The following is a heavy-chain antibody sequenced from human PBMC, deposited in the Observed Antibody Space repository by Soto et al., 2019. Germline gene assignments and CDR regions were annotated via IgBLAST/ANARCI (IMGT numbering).Heavy chain of an antibody. D-gene: IGHD5-12*01. V-gene: IGHV3-21*01. J-gene: IGHJ4*02. CDR1: EFTFSSDS. Sequence: MRLSCAAYEFTFSSDSMNWVRQAPGKGLEWVSSISSSSSYIYYADSVKGRFTIPRDNAKNSLYLQMNSLRAEDTAVYYCARDFSGYEPYYFDYWGQGTLVTVSS. CDR3: ARDFSGYEPYYFDY. CDR2: ISSSSSYI.